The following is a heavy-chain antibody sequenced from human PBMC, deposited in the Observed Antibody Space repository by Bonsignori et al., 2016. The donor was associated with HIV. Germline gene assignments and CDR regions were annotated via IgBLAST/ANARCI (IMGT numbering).Heavy chain of an antibody. J-gene: IGHJ5*02. CDR3: AKSWGEDWYGYNWFDP. CDR2: IRYDGSNK. D-gene: IGHD3-9*01. Sequence: GESLKISCAASGFTFSSYGMHWVRQAPGKGLEWVAFIRYDGSNKYYADSVKGRFTISRDNSKNTLYLQMNSLRAEDTAVYYCAKSWGEDWYGYNWFDPWGQGTLVTVSS. CDR1: GFTFSSYG. V-gene: IGHV3-30*02.